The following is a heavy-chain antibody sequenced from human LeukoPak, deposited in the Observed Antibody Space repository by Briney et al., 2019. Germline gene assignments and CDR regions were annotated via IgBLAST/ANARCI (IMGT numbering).Heavy chain of an antibody. V-gene: IGHV3-15*01. CDR3: TTSGHIVVIDNWFDP. CDR1: GFTVSSNY. CDR2: IKSKTDGGTT. Sequence: TGGSLRLSCAASGFTVSSNYMSWVRQAPGKGLEWVGRIKSKTDGGTTDYAAPVKGRFTISRDDSKNTLYLQMNSLKTEDTAVYYCTTSGHIVVIDNWFDPWGQGTLVTVSS. D-gene: IGHD2-21*01. J-gene: IGHJ5*02.